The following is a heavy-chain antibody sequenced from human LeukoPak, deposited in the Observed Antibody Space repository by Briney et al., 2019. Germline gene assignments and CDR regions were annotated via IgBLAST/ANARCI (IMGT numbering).Heavy chain of an antibody. CDR1: GGSVSDYY. J-gene: IGHJ4*02. Sequence: SETLSLTCTISGGSVSDYYWSWIRQSPGKGLEWIGYIYHTGSTSYSPSLKSRVTISADTSQNQFSLKLSSVTAADTAVYYCASRKLGNDYWGQGTLVTASS. CDR3: ASRKLGNDY. V-gene: IGHV4-59*02. CDR2: IYHTGST. D-gene: IGHD7-27*01.